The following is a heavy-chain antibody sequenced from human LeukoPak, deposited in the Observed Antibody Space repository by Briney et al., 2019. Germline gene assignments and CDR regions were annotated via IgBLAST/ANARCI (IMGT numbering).Heavy chain of an antibody. D-gene: IGHD2-2*01. CDR2: INHSGST. Sequence: PSETLSLTCAVYGGSFSGYYWSWIRQPPGKGLEWIGEINHSGSTNYNPSLKSRVTISVDTSKSQFSLKLSSATAADTAVYYCARGSGIVVVPAASYYYYYGMDVWGQGTTVTVSS. V-gene: IGHV4-34*01. CDR1: GGSFSGYY. CDR3: ARGSGIVVVPAASYYYYYGMDV. J-gene: IGHJ6*02.